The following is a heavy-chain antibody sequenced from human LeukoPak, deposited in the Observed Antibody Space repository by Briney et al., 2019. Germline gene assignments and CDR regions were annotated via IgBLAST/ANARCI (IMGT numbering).Heavy chain of an antibody. CDR2: IYSGGST. CDR1: GASLNSYY. V-gene: IGHV4-4*07. D-gene: IGHD4-17*01. Sequence: SETLSLTCTVSGASLNSYYWSWIRQPAGKGLEWIGRIYSGGSTNYNPSLKSRVTLSVDTSKNQFSLRLSSLTVADTAVYCCAREGRYGDYEGYWGQGTLVTVSS. CDR3: AREGRYGDYEGY. J-gene: IGHJ4*02.